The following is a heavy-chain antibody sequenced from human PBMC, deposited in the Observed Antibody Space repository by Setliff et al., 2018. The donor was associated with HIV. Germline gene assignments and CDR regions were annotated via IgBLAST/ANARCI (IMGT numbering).Heavy chain of an antibody. V-gene: IGHV3-7*01. CDR3: ARENLGASYYFDY. D-gene: IGHD3-16*01. CDR1: GFTFSSYW. Sequence: RLSCAASGFTFSSYWMSWVRQSPGKGLEWVANIKEDGGGKYYMDSVKGRFTISRDNSKNTVFLQMNSLRAEDTAVYFCARENLGASYYFDYWGQGSPVTVSS. CDR2: IKEDGGGK. J-gene: IGHJ4*02.